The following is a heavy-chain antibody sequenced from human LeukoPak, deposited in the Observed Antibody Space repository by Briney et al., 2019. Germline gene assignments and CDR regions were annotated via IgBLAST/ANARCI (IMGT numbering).Heavy chain of an antibody. CDR2: IIPIFGTA. J-gene: IGHJ5*02. CDR3: ARDPLAARLNWFDP. D-gene: IGHD6-6*01. Sequence: SVKVSCKASGGTFSSYAISWVRQAPGQGLEWMGGIIPIFGTANYAQKFQGRVTITADESTSTAYMELSSLRSEDTAVYYCARDPLAARLNWFDPWGQGTLVTVSS. V-gene: IGHV1-69*13. CDR1: GGTFSSYA.